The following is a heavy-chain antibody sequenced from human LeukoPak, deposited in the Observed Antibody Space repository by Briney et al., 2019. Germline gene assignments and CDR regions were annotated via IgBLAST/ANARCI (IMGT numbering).Heavy chain of an antibody. Sequence: SETLSLTCAVSGYSISSGYFWGWIRQPPGKGLEWIGNVFHTGSTYYNPSLKSRVTISVDMSKNQLSLKMRSVTAADTAVYYCARDTFGAPRLDYWGQGILVIVSS. CDR3: ARDTFGAPRLDY. D-gene: IGHD3-10*01. J-gene: IGHJ4*02. CDR2: VFHTGST. CDR1: GYSISSGYF. V-gene: IGHV4-38-2*01.